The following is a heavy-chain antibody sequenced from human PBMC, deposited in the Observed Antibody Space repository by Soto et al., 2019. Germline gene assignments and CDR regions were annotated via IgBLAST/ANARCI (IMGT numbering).Heavy chain of an antibody. Sequence: QVQLVQSGAEVKKPGASVKVSCKASGYTFTSYGISWVRQAPGQGLEWMGWISAYNGNTNYAQKLQGRVTMTTDTSTSTAYMELRSRRSDDTAVYYCARGEKHIVVVTATPERTFDPWGQGTLVTVSS. D-gene: IGHD2-21*02. CDR2: ISAYNGNT. V-gene: IGHV1-18*01. CDR3: ARGEKHIVVVTATPERTFDP. J-gene: IGHJ5*02. CDR1: GYTFTSYG.